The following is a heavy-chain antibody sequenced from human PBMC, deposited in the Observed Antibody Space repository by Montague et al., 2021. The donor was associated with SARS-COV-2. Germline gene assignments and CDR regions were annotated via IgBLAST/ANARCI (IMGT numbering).Heavy chain of an antibody. J-gene: IGHJ5*02. D-gene: IGHD2/OR15-2a*01. Sequence: SETLSLTCSVSGDSITPYGDSIGGYFWRWIRQPAGKGLEWIGRIYAYGNFDYNPSLNSRVTMSKDTSVQEFSMRLISVTAADTAVYYCARDAYYIGPGREKHGAIDPWGHGTLVTVSS. CDR2: IYAYGNF. V-gene: IGHV4-4*07. CDR3: ARDAYYIGPGREKHGAIDP. CDR1: GDSITPYGDSIGGYF.